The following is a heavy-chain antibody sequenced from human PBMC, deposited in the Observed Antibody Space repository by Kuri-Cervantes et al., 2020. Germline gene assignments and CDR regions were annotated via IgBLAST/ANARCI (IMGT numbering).Heavy chain of an antibody. V-gene: IGHV1-69*13. Sequence: SVKVSCKASGGTFSSYAISWVRQAPGQGLEWMGGIIPILGTANYAQKFQGRVTITADESTSTAYMELSSLRSEDTAVYYCATGPPSGWYGVFPYWGQGTLVTVSS. CDR3: ATGPPSGWYGVFPY. CDR2: IIPILGTA. CDR1: GGTFSSYA. D-gene: IGHD6-19*01. J-gene: IGHJ4*02.